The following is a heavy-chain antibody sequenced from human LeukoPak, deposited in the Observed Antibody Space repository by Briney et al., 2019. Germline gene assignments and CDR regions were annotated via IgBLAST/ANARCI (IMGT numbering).Heavy chain of an antibody. V-gene: IGHV3-64D*09. D-gene: IGHD2-15*01. CDR1: GFPFSSYA. Sequence: GGSLRLSRSPSGFPFSSYAMHWVRQAPGKGLEYVSAISDSGGSTYYADSVKGRFTISRDNSKNTLYLQMSSLRAEDTAVYFCVRGYSFGPYGMDVWGQGTTVTVSS. J-gene: IGHJ6*02. CDR3: VRGYSFGPYGMDV. CDR2: ISDSGGST.